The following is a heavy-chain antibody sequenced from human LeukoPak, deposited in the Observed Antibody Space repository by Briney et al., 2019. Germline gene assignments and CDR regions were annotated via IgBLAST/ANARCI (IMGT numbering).Heavy chain of an antibody. D-gene: IGHD3-22*01. CDR3: AKGAHYDGRGDYYDY. Sequence: GGSLRLSCAASGFTFSNYAMNWVRQAPGKGLDWVSVISGSGGSTDYTDSVKGRFTISRDSSKNTLYLQMNSLRAEDTAACYCAKGAHYDGRGDYYDYWGQGTLVTVSS. V-gene: IGHV3-23*01. CDR1: GFTFSNYA. CDR2: ISGSGGST. J-gene: IGHJ4*02.